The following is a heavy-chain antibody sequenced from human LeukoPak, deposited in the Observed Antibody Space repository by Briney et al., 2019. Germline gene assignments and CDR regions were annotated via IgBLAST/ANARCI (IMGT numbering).Heavy chain of an antibody. V-gene: IGHV1-69*13. Sequence: SVKVSCKASGGTFSSYAISWVRQAPGQGLEWMGGIIPIFGTANYAQKFQGRVTITADESTSTAYMELSSLRSEDTAVYYCARATRDYDFWSGYRGRDWFDPWGQGTLVTVSS. CDR2: IIPIFGTA. D-gene: IGHD3-3*01. CDR3: ARATRDYDFWSGYRGRDWFDP. J-gene: IGHJ5*02. CDR1: GGTFSSYA.